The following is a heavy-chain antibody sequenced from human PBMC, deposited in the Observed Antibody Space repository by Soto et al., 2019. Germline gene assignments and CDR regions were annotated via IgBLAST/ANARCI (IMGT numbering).Heavy chain of an antibody. CDR3: ASRPLWEGGAFYI. Sequence: SETLSLTCTVSGGSISSSSYYWGWIRQPPGKGLEWIGSIYYSGSTYYKPSLKSRVTISVDTSKNQFSLKLSSVTAADTAVYYCASRPLWEGGAFYIWGQVTMVTVSS. J-gene: IGHJ3*02. CDR2: IYYSGST. D-gene: IGHD1-26*01. V-gene: IGHV4-39*01. CDR1: GGSISSSSYY.